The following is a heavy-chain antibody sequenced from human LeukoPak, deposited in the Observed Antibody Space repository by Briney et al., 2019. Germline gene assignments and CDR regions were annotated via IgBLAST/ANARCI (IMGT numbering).Heavy chain of an antibody. CDR3: ARDLRDGSGLLFDY. Sequence: SVKVSCKASGGTFSSYAISWVRQAPGQGLEWMGRIIPILGIANYAQKFQGRVTITADKSTSTAYMELSSLRSEDTAVYYCARDLRDGSGLLFDYWGQGTLVTVSS. D-gene: IGHD6-25*01. CDR2: IIPILGIA. CDR1: GGTFSSYA. V-gene: IGHV1-69*04. J-gene: IGHJ4*02.